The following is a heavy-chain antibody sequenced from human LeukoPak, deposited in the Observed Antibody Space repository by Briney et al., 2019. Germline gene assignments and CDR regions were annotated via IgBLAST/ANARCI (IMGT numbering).Heavy chain of an antibody. CDR3: AKAYGYSNRGIDY. CDR2: ISAGGGST. J-gene: IGHJ4*02. V-gene: IGHV3-23*01. D-gene: IGHD6-13*01. CDR1: GFTFSSYA. Sequence: GGSLRLSCAASGFTFSSYAMSWVRRAPGKGLEWVSGISAGGGSTYYADSVKGRFTISRDDSKNTLYLQMNSLRVDDTAVYYCAKAYGYSNRGIDYWGQGTLVTVSS.